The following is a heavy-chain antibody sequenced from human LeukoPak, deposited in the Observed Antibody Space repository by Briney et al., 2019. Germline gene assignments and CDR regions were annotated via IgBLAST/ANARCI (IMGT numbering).Heavy chain of an antibody. CDR2: IYYTGST. Sequence: SETLSLTCTVSGGSISSSNNYWGWIRQPPGKGLEWIGSIYYTGSTYYSPSLESRLTISVDTPKNHFSLELRSVTAADTAVYYCARDSVVMNAFDIWGQGTMVTVSS. J-gene: IGHJ3*02. CDR1: GGSISSSNNY. V-gene: IGHV4-39*07. CDR3: ARDSVVMNAFDI. D-gene: IGHD3-22*01.